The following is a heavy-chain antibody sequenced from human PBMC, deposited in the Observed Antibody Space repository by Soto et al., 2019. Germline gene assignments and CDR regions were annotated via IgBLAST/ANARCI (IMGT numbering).Heavy chain of an antibody. D-gene: IGHD1-26*01. Sequence: SETLSLTCTVSGGSISSYYWSWIRQPAGKGLEWIGRIYTSGSTNYNPSLKSRVTMSVDTSKNQFSLKLSSVTAADTAVYYCARDPQYKVGATNWFDPWGQGNLVTVSS. CDR2: IYTSGST. J-gene: IGHJ5*02. CDR1: GGSISSYY. V-gene: IGHV4-4*07. CDR3: ARDPQYKVGATNWFDP.